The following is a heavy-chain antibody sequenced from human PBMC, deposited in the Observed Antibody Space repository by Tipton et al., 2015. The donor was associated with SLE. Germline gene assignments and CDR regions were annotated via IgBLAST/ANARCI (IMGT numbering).Heavy chain of an antibody. CDR3: ARAPGLDRDYSYYYYMDV. J-gene: IGHJ6*03. CDR2: INHSRGT. V-gene: IGHV4-34*01. Sequence: TLSLTCAVYGGSFSGYYWSWIRQPPGKGLEWIGEINHSRGTNYNPSLESRVTISVDTSKNQFSLMLSSVTAADTAVYFCARAPGLDRDYSYYYYMDVWGKGTPVTVSS. CDR1: GGSFSGYY. D-gene: IGHD3/OR15-3a*01.